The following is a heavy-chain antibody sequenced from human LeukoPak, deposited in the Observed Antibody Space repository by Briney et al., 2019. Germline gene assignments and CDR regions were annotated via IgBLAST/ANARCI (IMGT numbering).Heavy chain of an antibody. J-gene: IGHJ4*02. CDR2: IHISDGT. D-gene: IGHD3/OR15-3a*01. V-gene: IGHV3-66*01. CDR3: AADWPLDY. Sequence: GGPLRLSGAASGFPVRSNAIGWSCKPPGKGLQWASIIHISDGTYYADSVKGRFTISRDNSKNTLYLQMNSLRAEDTAVYYCAADWPLDYWGQGTLVTVSS. CDR1: GFPVRSNA.